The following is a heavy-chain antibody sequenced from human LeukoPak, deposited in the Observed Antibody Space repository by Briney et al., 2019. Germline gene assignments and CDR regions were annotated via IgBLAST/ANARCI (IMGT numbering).Heavy chain of an antibody. CDR2: ISHSGST. Sequence: SETLSLTCAVYGGSFSGYYWSWIRQPPGKGLEWIGEISHSGSTNYNPSLKSRVTISVDTSKNQFSLKLSSVTAADTAVYYCATGATDLLFDYWGQGTLVTVSS. CDR3: ATGATDLLFDY. V-gene: IGHV4-34*01. J-gene: IGHJ4*02. CDR1: GGSFSGYY. D-gene: IGHD1-26*01.